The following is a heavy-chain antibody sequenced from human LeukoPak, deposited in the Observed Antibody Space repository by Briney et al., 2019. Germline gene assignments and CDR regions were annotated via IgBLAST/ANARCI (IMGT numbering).Heavy chain of an antibody. J-gene: IGHJ6*03. CDR3: AKDIGYSNKYYYMDV. D-gene: IGHD4-11*01. Sequence: GGSLRLSCAASGFTFSSYGMHWVRQAPGKGLEWVAFIQNDGSSRYYADSMKGRITISRDNSENTLYLQMNSLRAEDTAVYYCAKDIGYSNKYYYMDVCGRATTVTVSS. CDR1: GFTFSSYG. V-gene: IGHV3-30*02. CDR2: IQNDGSSR.